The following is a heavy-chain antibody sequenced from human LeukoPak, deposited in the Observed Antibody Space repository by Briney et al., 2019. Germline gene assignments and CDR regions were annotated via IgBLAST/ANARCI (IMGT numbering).Heavy chain of an antibody. CDR1: SGSINTYY. Sequence: PSETLSLTCTVSSGSINTYYWTWIRQPPGKGLEWIGSIYYSGSTYYNPSLKSRVTISVDTSKNQFSLKLSSVTAADTAVYYCAGHASYYDILTGYEHYYYGMDVWGQGTTVTVSS. V-gene: IGHV4-59*05. J-gene: IGHJ6*02. CDR2: IYYSGST. CDR3: AGHASYYDILTGYEHYYYGMDV. D-gene: IGHD3-9*01.